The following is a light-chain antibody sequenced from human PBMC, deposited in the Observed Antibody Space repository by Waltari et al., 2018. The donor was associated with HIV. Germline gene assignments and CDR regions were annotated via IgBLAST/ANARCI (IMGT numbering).Light chain of an antibody. V-gene: IGLV2-14*01. CDR3: SSYTSSSTPVV. CDR1: SSDIGTYNY. CDR2: EVS. Sequence: QSALTQTASVFGSPGKSITIPCPGTSSDIGTYNYVSWYQQHPGKAPKLMIYEVSNRPSGVSNRFSGSKSGNTASLTISGLQAEDEADYYCSSYTSSSTPVVFGGGTKLTVL. J-gene: IGLJ2*01.